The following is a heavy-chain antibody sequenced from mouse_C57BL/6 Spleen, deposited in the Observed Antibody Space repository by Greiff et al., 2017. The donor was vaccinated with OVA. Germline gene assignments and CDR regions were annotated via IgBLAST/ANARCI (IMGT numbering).Heavy chain of an antibody. Sequence: QVQLQQSGPELVKPGASVKISCKASGYAFSSSWMNWVKQRPGKGLEWIGRIYPGDGYTNYNGKFKGKATLTADKSSSTAYMQLSSLTSEDSAVYFCAVITTVAPFDYWGQGTTLTVSS. CDR1: GYAFSSSW. CDR3: AVITTVAPFDY. J-gene: IGHJ2*01. CDR2: IYPGDGYT. V-gene: IGHV1-82*01. D-gene: IGHD1-1*01.